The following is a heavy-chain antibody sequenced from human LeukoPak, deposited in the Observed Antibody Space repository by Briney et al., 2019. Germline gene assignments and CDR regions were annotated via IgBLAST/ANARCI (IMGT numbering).Heavy chain of an antibody. CDR2: IYQSGST. CDR3: ARGGGYSGYDHRYYYGMDV. J-gene: IGHJ6*04. D-gene: IGHD5-12*01. Sequence: PSETLSLTCAVSGDSIRSSNWWSWVRQPPGKGLEWIGEIYQSGSTNYNPSLKSRVTMSVDKSKNQFSLKLSSVTAADTAVYYCARGGGYSGYDHRYYYGMDVWGKGTTVTVSS. CDR1: GDSIRSSNW. V-gene: IGHV4-4*02.